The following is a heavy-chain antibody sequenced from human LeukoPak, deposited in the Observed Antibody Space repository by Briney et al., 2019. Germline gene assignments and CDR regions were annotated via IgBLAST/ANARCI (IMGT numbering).Heavy chain of an antibody. V-gene: IGHV3-23*01. Sequence: GGSLRLSCAASGFTFSSYAMSWVRQAPGKGLEWASAISGSGGSTYYADSVKGRFTISRDNSKNTLYLQMNSLRAEDTAVYHCAKPSSMIAARPSWFDPWGQGTPVTVSS. CDR3: AKPSSMIAARPSWFDP. D-gene: IGHD6-6*01. J-gene: IGHJ5*02. CDR1: GFTFSSYA. CDR2: ISGSGGST.